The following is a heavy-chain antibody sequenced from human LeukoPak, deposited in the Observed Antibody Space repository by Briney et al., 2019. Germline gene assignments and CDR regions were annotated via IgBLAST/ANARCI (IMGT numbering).Heavy chain of an antibody. J-gene: IGHJ6*03. CDR1: GGPIYSYY. Sequence: SETLTLTCTVSGGPIYSYYWSWIRQTAGKGLEWIGRLYPGVSTNYNPSLKSRVTMSVDTSKNQFALKLSAVTAADTAVYYCARLKFYDSTGYSPVHYMDVWGKGTMVTVSS. V-gene: IGHV4-4*07. CDR3: ARLKFYDSTGYSPVHYMDV. CDR2: LYPGVST. D-gene: IGHD3-22*01.